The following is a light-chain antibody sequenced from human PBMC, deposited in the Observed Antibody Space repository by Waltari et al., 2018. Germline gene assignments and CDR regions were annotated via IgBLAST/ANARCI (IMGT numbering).Light chain of an antibody. CDR1: NIGSKS. CDR2: DDS. J-gene: IGLJ3*02. CDR3: QVRGGADDFWV. V-gene: IGLV3-21*02. Sequence: SYVLTQPPSVSVAPGQTASVTCTGRNIGSKSVPWYQQRPGQAPVLVVSDDSDRPSGIPDRFSGSKSGHTATLSISGVEAGDEADFYCQVRGGADDFWVFGGGTRLTVL.